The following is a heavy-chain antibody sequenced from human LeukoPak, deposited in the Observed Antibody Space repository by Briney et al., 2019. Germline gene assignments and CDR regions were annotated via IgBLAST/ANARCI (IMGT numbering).Heavy chain of an antibody. CDR3: ARDSGYEIDIDY. V-gene: IGHV3-48*04. J-gene: IGHJ4*02. D-gene: IGHD5-12*01. Sequence: GGSPRLSCAASGFTFGSYGMSWVRQAPGKGLEWVSYISSSGSTIYYADSVKGRFTISRDNAKNSLYLQMNSLRAEDTAVYYCARDSGYEIDIDYWGQGTLVTVSS. CDR1: GFTFGSYG. CDR2: ISSSGSTI.